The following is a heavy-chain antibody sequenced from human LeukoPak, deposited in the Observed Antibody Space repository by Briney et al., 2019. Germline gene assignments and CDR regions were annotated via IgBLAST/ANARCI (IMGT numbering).Heavy chain of an antibody. CDR2: VHQSGST. V-gene: IGHV4-4*02. J-gene: IGHJ4*02. CDR3: ARECIAAAGSYDY. D-gene: IGHD6-13*01. Sequence: SETLSLTCDVSGASISSSNWWSWVRQPPGKGLEWIGEVHQSGSTNYKPSLKSRVTISIDKSKNQFSLKVRSVTAADTAVYYCARECIAAAGSYDYWGQGTLVTVSS. CDR1: GASISSSNW.